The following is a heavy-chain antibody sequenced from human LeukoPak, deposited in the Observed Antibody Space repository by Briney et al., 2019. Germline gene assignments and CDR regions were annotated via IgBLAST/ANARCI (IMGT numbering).Heavy chain of an antibody. CDR3: AKDESTGGFAPGYFYGMGV. D-gene: IGHD3-16*01. Sequence: GGSLRLSCVVSGFRFDDYGMHWVRQAPGKGLEGGSGISWRGTTTGYADSVKGRFTISRDSDKISLYLQMDSLRVEDTALYYCAKDESTGGFAPGYFYGMGVWGQGTTVTVSS. CDR1: GFRFDDYG. V-gene: IGHV3-9*01. J-gene: IGHJ6*02. CDR2: ISWRGTTT.